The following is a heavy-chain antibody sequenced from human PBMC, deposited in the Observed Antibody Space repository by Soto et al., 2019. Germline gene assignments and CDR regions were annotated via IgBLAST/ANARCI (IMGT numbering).Heavy chain of an antibody. J-gene: IGHJ4*02. CDR1: GFTFSSYG. Sequence: QVQLVESGGGVVQPGRSLRLSCAASGFTFSSYGMHWVRQAPGKGLEWVAVISYDGSNKYYADSVKGRFTIYRDNSKNTLYLQMNRLRAEDTAVYYGAKDLRKTTVVPDYCGQRTLVTVSS. D-gene: IGHD4-17*01. CDR2: ISYDGSNK. CDR3: AKDLRKTTVVPDY. V-gene: IGHV3-30*18.